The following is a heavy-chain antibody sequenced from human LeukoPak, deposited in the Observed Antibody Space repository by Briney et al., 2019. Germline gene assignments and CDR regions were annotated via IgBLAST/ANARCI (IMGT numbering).Heavy chain of an antibody. CDR3: ARVLPLMVYAIPDY. Sequence: GASVKVSCKASGYTFTSYGIGWVRQAPGQGLQWMGWISAYNGNTNYAQKLQGRVTMTTDTSTSTAYMELRSLRSDDTAVYYCARVLPLMVYAIPDYWGQGTQVTVSS. CDR2: ISAYNGNT. D-gene: IGHD2-8*01. V-gene: IGHV1-18*01. J-gene: IGHJ4*02. CDR1: GYTFTSYG.